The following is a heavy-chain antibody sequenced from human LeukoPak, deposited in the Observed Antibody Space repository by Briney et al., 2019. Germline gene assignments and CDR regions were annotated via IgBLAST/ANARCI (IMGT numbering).Heavy chain of an antibody. Sequence: GGSLRLSCAASGFTFSSYSMNWVRQAPGKGLEWVSSISSSSSYIYYADSVKGRFTISRDNSKNTLYLQMNSLRAEDTAVYYCARDRGKGIAAAGSFDYWGQGTLVTVSS. CDR3: ARDRGKGIAAAGSFDY. J-gene: IGHJ4*02. CDR2: ISSSSSYI. V-gene: IGHV3-21*01. CDR1: GFTFSSYS. D-gene: IGHD6-13*01.